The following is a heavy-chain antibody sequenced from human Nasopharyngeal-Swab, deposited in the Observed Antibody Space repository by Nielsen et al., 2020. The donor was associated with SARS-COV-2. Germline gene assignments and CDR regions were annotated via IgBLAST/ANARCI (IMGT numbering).Heavy chain of an antibody. V-gene: IGHV3-74*01. Sequence: GESLKISCVASGFTLSNFVIHWVRQVPGEGLVWVSRIPTDDNPTTYADSVKGRFTISRDDARNTLYLQMNSLRAEDTALYYCTRDLNHKIDYWGQGTLVTVSS. CDR1: GFTLSNFV. CDR3: TRDLNHKIDY. J-gene: IGHJ4*02. CDR2: IPTDDNPT. D-gene: IGHD1-14*01.